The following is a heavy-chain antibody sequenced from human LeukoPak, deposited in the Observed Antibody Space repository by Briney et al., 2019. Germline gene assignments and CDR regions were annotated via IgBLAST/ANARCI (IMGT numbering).Heavy chain of an antibody. V-gene: IGHV3-30*02. CDR3: AKHDSSSDF. D-gene: IGHD3-22*01. CDR1: GFIFSSYG. J-gene: IGHJ4*02. CDR2: IRSYGSDK. Sequence: GGSLRLSCAASGFIFSSYGMHWVRQPPGKGLEWVAFIRSYGSDKHYTASVKGRLTIPRDNYKNTLYLKMNSLSPEDTAMYSCAKHDSSSDFWGPGTLVSASS.